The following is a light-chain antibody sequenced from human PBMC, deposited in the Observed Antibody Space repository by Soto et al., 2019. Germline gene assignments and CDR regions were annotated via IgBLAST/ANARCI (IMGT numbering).Light chain of an antibody. V-gene: IGLV2-14*01. CDR1: SSDVGGYNY. J-gene: IGLJ2*01. CDR2: DVS. Sequence: QSALTQPASVSGSPGQSITISCTGTSSDVGGYNYVSWYQQHPGKAPKLMIYDVSNRPSGVSNRFSGSKSGYSASLTISGLQAEDEADYYCSSYTSSNSVVFGGGTKLTVL. CDR3: SSYTSSNSVV.